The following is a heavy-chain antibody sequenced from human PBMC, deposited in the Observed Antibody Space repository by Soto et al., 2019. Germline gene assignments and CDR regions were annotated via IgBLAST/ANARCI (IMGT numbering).Heavy chain of an antibody. V-gene: IGHV1-18*01. D-gene: IGHD2-2*01. CDR3: ARGRPGGSTDSDYYYMDV. CDR1: GYTFTSYA. Sequence: ASVKVSCKASGYTFTSYAISWVRQAPGQGLEWMGWTSVYNSNTKYAQKFQGRVTMTTDTSTSTAYMELRNLRSDDTAVYYCARGRPGGSTDSDYYYMDVWGKGTTVTVSS. J-gene: IGHJ6*03. CDR2: TSVYNSNT.